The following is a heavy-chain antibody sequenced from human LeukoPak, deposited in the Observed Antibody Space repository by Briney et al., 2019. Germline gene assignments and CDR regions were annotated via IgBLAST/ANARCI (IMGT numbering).Heavy chain of an antibody. CDR1: GFTFSSYW. Sequence: GGSLRLSCAASGFTFSSYWMSWVRQAPGKGLEWVANIKQDGSEKYCVDSVKGRFTISRDYTKNSLFLQMNSLRAEDTAVYYCARDWGVYSSGWFDYWGQGTLVTVSS. V-gene: IGHV3-7*01. CDR2: IKQDGSEK. D-gene: IGHD6-19*01. CDR3: ARDWGVYSSGWFDY. J-gene: IGHJ5*01.